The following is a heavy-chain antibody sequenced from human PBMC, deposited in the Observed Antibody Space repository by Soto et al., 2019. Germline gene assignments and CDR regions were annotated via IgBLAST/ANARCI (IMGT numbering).Heavy chain of an antibody. J-gene: IGHJ3*02. CDR1: GGSISSYY. CDR2: IYTSGST. CDR3: ARDHHGVFCSGGSCYNKDDAFDI. V-gene: IGHV4-4*07. Sequence: PSETLSLTCTVSGGSISSYYWSWIRQPAGKGLEWIGRIYTSGSTNYNPSLKSRVTMSVDTSKNQFSLKLSSVTAADTAVYYCARDHHGVFCSGGSCYNKDDAFDIWGQGTMVTVSS. D-gene: IGHD2-15*01.